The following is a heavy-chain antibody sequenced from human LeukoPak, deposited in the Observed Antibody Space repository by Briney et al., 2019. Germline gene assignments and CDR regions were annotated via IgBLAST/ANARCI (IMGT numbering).Heavy chain of an antibody. CDR3: AKDPMGWELTKIDY. Sequence: GGSLRLSCAASGFTFSSYAMSWVRQAPGKGLEWVSAIGGSGGSTYYADSVKGRFTISRDNSKNTLYLQMNSLRAEDTAVYYCAKDPMGWELTKIDYWGQGTLVTVSS. J-gene: IGHJ4*02. D-gene: IGHD1-26*01. CDR2: IGGSGGST. V-gene: IGHV3-23*01. CDR1: GFTFSSYA.